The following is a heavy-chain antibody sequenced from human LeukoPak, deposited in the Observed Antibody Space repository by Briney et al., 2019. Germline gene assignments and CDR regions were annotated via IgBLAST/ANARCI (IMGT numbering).Heavy chain of an antibody. CDR3: AKRGVVIRVILVGFHKEAYYFDS. D-gene: IGHD3-22*01. CDR1: GITLSNYG. CDR2: ISGSGGGT. J-gene: IGHJ4*02. Sequence: GGSLRLSCAVSGITLSNYGMSWVRQAPGKGLEWVAGISGSGGGTNYADSVKGRFTISRDNPKNTLYLQMNSLRAEDTAVYFCAKRGVVIRVILVGFHKEAYYFDSWGQGALVTVSS. V-gene: IGHV3-23*01.